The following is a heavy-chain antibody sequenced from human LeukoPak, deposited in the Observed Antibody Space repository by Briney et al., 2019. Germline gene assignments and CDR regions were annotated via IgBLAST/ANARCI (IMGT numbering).Heavy chain of an antibody. D-gene: IGHD1-26*01. Sequence: GASVKVSCKASGGTFSSYAISWVRQAPGQGLEWMGGIIPIFGTANYAQKFQGRVTITTDESTSTAYMELRSLRSDDTAVYCCARVEASGSYGYWGQGTLVTVSS. CDR2: IIPIFGTA. CDR3: ARVEASGSYGY. CDR1: GGTFSSYA. J-gene: IGHJ4*02. V-gene: IGHV1-69*05.